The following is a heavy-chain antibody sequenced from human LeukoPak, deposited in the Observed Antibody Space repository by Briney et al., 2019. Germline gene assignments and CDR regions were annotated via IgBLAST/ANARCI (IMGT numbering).Heavy chain of an antibody. V-gene: IGHV3-23*01. D-gene: IGHD6-6*01. Sequence: GGSLRLPCAASGFTFSNYAMSWVRQAPGKGLEWVSAISGSGGSTYYADSVKGRFTISRDNSKNTLYLQMNSLRAEDTAVYYCAKGPHSSSSVDAFDIWGQGTMVTVSS. J-gene: IGHJ3*02. CDR3: AKGPHSSSSVDAFDI. CDR1: GFTFSNYA. CDR2: ISGSGGST.